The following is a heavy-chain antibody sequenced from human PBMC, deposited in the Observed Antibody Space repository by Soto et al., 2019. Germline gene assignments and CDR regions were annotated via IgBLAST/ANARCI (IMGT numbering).Heavy chain of an antibody. CDR2: IKQDGSEK. D-gene: IGHD3-3*01. CDR3: ARDRAYDFWSGYDPYFDY. V-gene: IGHV3-7*01. J-gene: IGHJ4*02. CDR1: GFTFSSYW. Sequence: GGSLRLSCAASGFTFSSYWMSWVRQAPGKGLEWVANIKQDGSEKYYVDSVKGRFTISRDNAKNSLYLQMNGLGAEETAVYYCARDRAYDFWSGYDPYFDYWGQGTLVTVSS.